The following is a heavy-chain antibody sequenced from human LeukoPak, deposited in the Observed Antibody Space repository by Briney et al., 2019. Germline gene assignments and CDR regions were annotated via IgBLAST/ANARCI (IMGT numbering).Heavy chain of an antibody. J-gene: IGHJ3*01. CDR1: GSSMNNNY. CDR2: SHYTRNT. Sequence: SETLSLTCTVSGSSMNNNYWTWIRQCPGKGLEWIGYSHYTRNTNYNPPLRGRVTMSADTSKNHFSLNLTSVTAADTAVYYCARGPRKWGQGTMVTVSS. CDR3: ARGPRK. V-gene: IGHV4-59*12.